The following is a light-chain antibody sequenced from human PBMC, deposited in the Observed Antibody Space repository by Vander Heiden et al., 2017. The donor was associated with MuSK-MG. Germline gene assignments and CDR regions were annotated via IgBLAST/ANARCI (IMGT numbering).Light chain of an antibody. V-gene: IGLV1-47*01. CDR1: SSNIVSNS. J-gene: IGLJ1*01. Sequence: QSVLTQPPSASGTPRQRVTISCSGSSSNIVSNSVYWYQHLPGTAPKLLFYTNNQRPSGVPGRFSGSKSGTSASLAISGLRSEDEADYYCAAWDDSLSAHVFGPGTRVTVL. CDR2: TNN. CDR3: AAWDDSLSAHV.